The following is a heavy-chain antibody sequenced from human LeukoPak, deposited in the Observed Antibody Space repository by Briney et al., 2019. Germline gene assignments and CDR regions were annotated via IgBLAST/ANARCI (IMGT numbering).Heavy chain of an antibody. V-gene: IGHV4-34*01. CDR3: ARHLGYSSSWYKFDP. D-gene: IGHD6-13*01. Sequence: SEPLTLTCAVYSGSFCGYYWSWLRQPPGKGLEWVGEINYSRSTKYNLSLKRPVPISVDTSKNQFSLKLSSVTAADTAVYYCARHLGYSSSWYKFDPWGQGTLVTVSS. CDR1: SGSFCGYY. J-gene: IGHJ5*02. CDR2: INYSRST.